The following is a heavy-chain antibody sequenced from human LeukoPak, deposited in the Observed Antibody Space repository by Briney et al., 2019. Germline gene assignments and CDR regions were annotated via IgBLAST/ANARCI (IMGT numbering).Heavy chain of an antibody. D-gene: IGHD6-19*01. CDR1: GFTFSSYA. V-gene: IGHV3-30*04. J-gene: IGHJ4*02. CDR2: ISYDGSNK. Sequence: GGSLRLSCAASGFTFSSYAMHWVRQAPGKGLEWVAVISYDGSNKYYADSVKGRFTISRDNSKNTLYLQMNSLRAEDTAVYYCASARLAMATDYWGQGTLVTVSS. CDR3: ASARLAMATDY.